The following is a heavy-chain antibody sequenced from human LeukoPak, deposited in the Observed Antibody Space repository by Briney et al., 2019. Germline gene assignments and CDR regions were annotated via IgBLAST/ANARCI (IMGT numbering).Heavy chain of an antibody. J-gene: IGHJ4*02. CDR2: ISGSGGNT. V-gene: IGHV3-23*01. D-gene: IGHD2/OR15-2a*01. Sequence: PGGSLRLSCTPSGFTFSTYDMSWVRQAPGKGLEWVSLISGSGGNTYFADSVKGRFTISRDNSKHTLYLQMNSLRAEDTATYYCAKERTQTTSFDYWGQGTLVTVSS. CDR3: AKERTQTTSFDY. CDR1: GFTFSTYD.